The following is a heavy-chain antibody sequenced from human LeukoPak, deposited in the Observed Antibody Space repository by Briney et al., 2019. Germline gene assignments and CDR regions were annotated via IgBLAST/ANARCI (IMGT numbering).Heavy chain of an antibody. CDR3: ARGQWLDGYFDY. D-gene: IGHD6-19*01. Sequence: GGSLRLSCAASGFTFSGYWMSWVRQAPGKGLEWVANIKQDGSEKYYVDSVKGRFTISRDNAKNSLYLQMNSLRAEDTAVYYCARGQWLDGYFDYWGQGTLVTVSS. J-gene: IGHJ4*02. CDR1: GFTFSGYW. CDR2: IKQDGSEK. V-gene: IGHV3-7*01.